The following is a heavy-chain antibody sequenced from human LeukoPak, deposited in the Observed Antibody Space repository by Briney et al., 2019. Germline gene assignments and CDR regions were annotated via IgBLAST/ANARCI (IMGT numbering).Heavy chain of an antibody. Sequence: ASLKVSCKASGYTFTGYYIRTGRQAPGQRLEWMGWINPNSGGTNYAQKFQGRVTMIRDTSISTAYMELSRLRSDDTAVYYCARVTGYCSGGSCYSLGWFDPWGQGTLVTVSS. CDR3: ARVTGYCSGGSCYSLGWFDP. J-gene: IGHJ5*02. D-gene: IGHD2-15*01. V-gene: IGHV1-2*02. CDR2: INPNSGGT. CDR1: GYTFTGYY.